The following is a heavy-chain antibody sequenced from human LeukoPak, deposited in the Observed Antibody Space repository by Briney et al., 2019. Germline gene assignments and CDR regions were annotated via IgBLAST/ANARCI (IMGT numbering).Heavy chain of an antibody. J-gene: IGHJ6*02. V-gene: IGHV4-34*01. CDR3: ARRATVTTWGYYYYYGTDV. D-gene: IGHD4-17*01. Sequence: SETLSLTCAVYGGSFSGYYWSWIRQPPGKGLEWIGEINHSGSTNYNPSLKSRVTISVDTSKNQFSLKLSSVTAADTAVYYCARRATVTTWGYYYYYGTDVWGQGTTVTVSS. CDR2: INHSGST. CDR1: GGSFSGYY.